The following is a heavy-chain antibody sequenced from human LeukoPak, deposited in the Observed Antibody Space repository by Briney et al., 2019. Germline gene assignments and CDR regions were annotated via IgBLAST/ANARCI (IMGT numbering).Heavy chain of an antibody. CDR1: GLTFPYYA. D-gene: IGHD3-22*01. J-gene: IGHJ4*02. Sequence: GRSLRLSCAASGLTFPYYAMHWVRQAPGKGLEYVSAISSNGDRTYYANSVKGRFTISRDNAKNSLYLQMNTLRAEDTALYYCVRGITMMVAGGQGTLVTVS. CDR3: VRGITMMVA. V-gene: IGHV3-64*01. CDR2: ISSNGDRT.